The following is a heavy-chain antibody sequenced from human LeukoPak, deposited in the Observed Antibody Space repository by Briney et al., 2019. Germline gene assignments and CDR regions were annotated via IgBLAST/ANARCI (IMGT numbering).Heavy chain of an antibody. J-gene: IGHJ4*02. CDR2: SYSSGSP. CDR3: ARKYGSGSYYRY. CDR1: GGSISSSSYY. D-gene: IGHD3-10*01. V-gene: IGHV4-39*07. Sequence: SETLSLTCTVSGGSISSSSYYWGWIRQPPGKGREWIGSSYSSGSPYYNPSLKSRVTISVDTSKNQFSLKLSSVTAADTAVYYCARKYGSGSYYRYWGQGTLVTVSS.